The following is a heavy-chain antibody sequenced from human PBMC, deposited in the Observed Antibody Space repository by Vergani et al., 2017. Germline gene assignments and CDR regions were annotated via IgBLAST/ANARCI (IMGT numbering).Heavy chain of an antibody. J-gene: IGHJ6*03. CDR1: GYTFTSYD. CDR2: MNLNSGNT. D-gene: IGHD6-19*01. CDR3: AGPIFESWYGSGWYVPYYYYYYMDV. V-gene: IGHV1-8*01. Sequence: QVQLVQSGAEVKKLGASVKVSCKASGYTFTSYDINWVRQATGQGLEWMGWMNLNSGNTGYAQKFQGRVTMTRNTSISTAYMELSSLRSEDTAVYYCAGPIFESWYGSGWYVPYYYYYYMDVWGKGTTVTVSS.